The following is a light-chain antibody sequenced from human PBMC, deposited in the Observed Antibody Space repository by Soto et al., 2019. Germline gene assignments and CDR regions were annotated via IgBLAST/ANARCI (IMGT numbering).Light chain of an antibody. CDR2: GAS. V-gene: IGKV3-20*01. CDR3: QQYGSAPCT. J-gene: IGKJ1*01. CDR1: QSVSSSY. Sequence: EIVLTQSPGTLSLSPGERATLSCRASQSVSSSYLAWYQQKPGQAPRLLIYGASSRATGIPDRFSGSGSGTDFTLIISRLEPEEFAVYYCQQYGSAPCTFGQGTKVEIK.